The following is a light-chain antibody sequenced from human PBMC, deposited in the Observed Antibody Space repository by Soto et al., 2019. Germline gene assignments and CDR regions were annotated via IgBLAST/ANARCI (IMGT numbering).Light chain of an antibody. Sequence: EIVLTQSPGALSLSPGERATLSRRASQSVDSRLAWYQQKPGQSPRLLIYDASTRATGLPARFSGSGSGTEFTLTISSLQSEDFAVYYCQHYTNWPLTFGGGTKV. CDR3: QHYTNWPLT. CDR1: QSVDSR. CDR2: DAS. J-gene: IGKJ4*01. V-gene: IGKV3-15*01.